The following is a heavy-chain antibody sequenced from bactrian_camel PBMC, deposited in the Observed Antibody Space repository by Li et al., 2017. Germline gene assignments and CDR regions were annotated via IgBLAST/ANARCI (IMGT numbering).Heavy chain of an antibody. CDR3: GADFPCLTSIAYGLAGNFRS. D-gene: IGHD1*01. Sequence: QLVESGGGSAEAGGSLTLSCTTSGVTFVGTDRGWYRQGPGKECELISLFTRHGTTQYVDSVKGRFTISQGSAKNTMTLQMNNLKPEDTAMYYCGADFPCLTSIAYGLAGNFRSWGQGTQVTVS. V-gene: IGHV3S55*01. CDR1: GVTFVGTD. CDR2: FTRHGTT. J-gene: IGHJ6*01.